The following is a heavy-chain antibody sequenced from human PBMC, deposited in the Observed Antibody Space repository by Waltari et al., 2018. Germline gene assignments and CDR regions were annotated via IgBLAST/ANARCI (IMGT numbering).Heavy chain of an antibody. Sequence: QVQLQQWGAGLLKPSETLSLTCAVYGGSFSGYYWSWIRQPPGKGLEWIGEINHSGTTNYNPSLKSRVTRSVDPSKNQFSLKLSSVTAADTAVYYCARGRKIGVGATTKPGRRGMLGFDPWGQGTLVTVSS. CDR2: INHSGTT. J-gene: IGHJ5*02. CDR3: ARGRKIGVGATTKPGRRGMLGFDP. CDR1: GGSFSGYY. V-gene: IGHV4-34*01. D-gene: IGHD1-26*01.